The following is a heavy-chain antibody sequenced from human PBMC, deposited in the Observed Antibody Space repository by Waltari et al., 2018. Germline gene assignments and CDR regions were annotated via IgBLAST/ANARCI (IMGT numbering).Heavy chain of an antibody. CDR2: LYYGGDT. D-gene: IGHD3-10*01. J-gene: IGHJ4*02. CDR3: ARQGFYGSAKHFDD. CDR1: GGSVSSTSFY. V-gene: IGHV4-39*01. Sequence: QLLLQESGPGLVRPSQNLSLTCTVSGGSVSSTSFYWAWGRQPPGKGREWMGTLYYGGDTYYNPSLKSRITLSVDTSKNQFSLDLMSVTAADTAMYYCARQGFYGSAKHFDDWGQGTVVAVSS.